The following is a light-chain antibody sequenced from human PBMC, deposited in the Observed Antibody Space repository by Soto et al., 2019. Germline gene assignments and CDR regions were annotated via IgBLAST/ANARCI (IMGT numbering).Light chain of an antibody. CDR1: SSDVGGYSS. CDR2: DVT. CDR3: SSYTRSSLYV. J-gene: IGLJ1*01. V-gene: IGLV2-14*01. Sequence: QSALTQPASVSGSPGQSITISCTATSSDVGGYSSVSWYQQHPGKAPKLMIYDVTNRPSGVSNRFSGSKSGNTASLTISGLQAEDEADYYCSSYTRSSLYVFGTGTKLTVL.